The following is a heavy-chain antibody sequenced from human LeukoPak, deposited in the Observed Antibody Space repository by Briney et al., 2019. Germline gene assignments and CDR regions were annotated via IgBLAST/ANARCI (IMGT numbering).Heavy chain of an antibody. Sequence: PGGSLRLSCAASGFTFSSYSMNWVRQAPGKGLEWVSSISSSSSYIYYADSVKGRFTISRDNAKNSLYLQMNSLGAEDTAVYYCARANWNRNRCFDYWGQGTLVTVSS. J-gene: IGHJ4*02. CDR1: GFTFSSYS. V-gene: IGHV3-21*01. CDR3: ARANWNRNRCFDY. CDR2: ISSSSSYI. D-gene: IGHD1-20*01.